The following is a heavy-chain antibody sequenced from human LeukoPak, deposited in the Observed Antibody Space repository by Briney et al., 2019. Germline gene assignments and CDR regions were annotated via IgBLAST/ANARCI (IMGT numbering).Heavy chain of an antibody. D-gene: IGHD1-26*01. Sequence: PGRSLRLSCAASGFTFDDYGMSWVRQAPGKGLEWVSGINWNGGSTGYADSVKGRFTISRDNAKNSLYLQMNSLRAEDTALYHCARAVIGGSYPFDYWGQGTLVTVSS. CDR2: INWNGGST. J-gene: IGHJ4*02. CDR3: ARAVIGGSYPFDY. CDR1: GFTFDDYG. V-gene: IGHV3-20*01.